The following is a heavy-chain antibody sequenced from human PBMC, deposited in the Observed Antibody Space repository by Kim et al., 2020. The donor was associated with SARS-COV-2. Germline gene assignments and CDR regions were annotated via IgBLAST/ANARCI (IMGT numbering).Heavy chain of an antibody. D-gene: IGHD1-26*01. V-gene: IGHV3-7*01. J-gene: IGHJ4*02. CDR3: TGGGYNGY. CDR1: GFTFSTYW. CDR2: IKPDGSVQ. Sequence: GGSLRLSCAASGFTFSTYWMTWVRQAPGKGLEWLANIKPDGSVQYYVDSVRGRFTISRDNSKRSLYLEMNSLGADDTAVYYCTGGGYNGYWGQGTLVTVS.